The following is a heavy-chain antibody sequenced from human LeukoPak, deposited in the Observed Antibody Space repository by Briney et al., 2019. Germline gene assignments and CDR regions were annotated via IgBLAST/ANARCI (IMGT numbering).Heavy chain of an antibody. J-gene: IGHJ4*02. CDR3: AKGITITFDY. CDR1: GFTFSNYA. Sequence: GGSLRLSCAASGFTFSNYAMTWVRQAPGKGLEWVSGISGSGGTAYYADSVKGRFTISRDNSKNTLYLQMNSLRAEDTAVYYCAKGITITFDYWGQGTLVTVSS. D-gene: IGHD3-10*01. V-gene: IGHV3-23*01. CDR2: ISGSGGTA.